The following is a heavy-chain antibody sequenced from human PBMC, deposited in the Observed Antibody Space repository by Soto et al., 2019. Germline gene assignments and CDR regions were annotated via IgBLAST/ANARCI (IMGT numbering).Heavy chain of an antibody. CDR1: GYRFTSHW. CDR2: TDPSDSFT. CDR3: ARGEGINTFGVYGFDV. D-gene: IGHD3-3*01. V-gene: IGHV5-10-1*01. J-gene: IGHJ6*02. Sequence: PGESLKISCKGSGYRFTSHWISWLRQMPGKGLEWMGRTDPSDSFTRYNPSFQGHVTISGDKSLSTAYLQWSSLKASDTAIYYCARGEGINTFGVYGFDVWGQGASVTVSS.